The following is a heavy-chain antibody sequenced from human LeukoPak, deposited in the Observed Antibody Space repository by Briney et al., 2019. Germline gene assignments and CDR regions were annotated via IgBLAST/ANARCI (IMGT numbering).Heavy chain of an antibody. D-gene: IGHD6-19*01. J-gene: IGHJ4*02. CDR2: ISGSGGST. Sequence: GGSLRLSYAASGFTFSSYAMSWVRQAPGKGLEWVSAISGSGGSTYYADSVRGRFTISRDNSKNTLYLQMNSLRAEDTAVYYCAKDLLRGYSSGWYDHRRGYFDYWGQGTLVTVSS. CDR3: AKDLLRGYSSGWYDHRRGYFDY. CDR1: GFTFSSYA. V-gene: IGHV3-23*01.